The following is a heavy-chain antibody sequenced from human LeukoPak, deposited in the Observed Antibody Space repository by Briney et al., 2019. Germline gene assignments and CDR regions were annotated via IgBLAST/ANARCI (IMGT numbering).Heavy chain of an antibody. D-gene: IGHD1-26*01. CDR1: GYTFTSYY. V-gene: IGHV1-46*01. CDR3: ATEVGATRSHFDY. Sequence: ASVKVSCKASGYTFTSYYMHWVRQAPGQGLEWMGLINPTGGSTGYAQKFQGRVTMTEDTSTDTAYMELSSLRSEDTAVYYCATEVGATRSHFDYWGQGTLVTASS. J-gene: IGHJ4*02. CDR2: INPTGGST.